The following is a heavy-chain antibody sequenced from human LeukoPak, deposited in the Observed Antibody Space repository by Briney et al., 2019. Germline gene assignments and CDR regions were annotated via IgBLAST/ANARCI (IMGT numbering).Heavy chain of an antibody. CDR3: ATSTVMNHYCFDY. Sequence: PSGTLSLTCAVSGGSMSSTKWWNWVRQPPGKGLEWIGEIYHSGSTNYNPSLKSRITTSVDKSKNQVSLNLISVTAADTAVYYCATSTVMNHYCFDYWAQGTLVTVSS. CDR1: GGSMSSTKW. J-gene: IGHJ4*02. CDR2: IYHSGST. V-gene: IGHV4-4*02. D-gene: IGHD1-14*01.